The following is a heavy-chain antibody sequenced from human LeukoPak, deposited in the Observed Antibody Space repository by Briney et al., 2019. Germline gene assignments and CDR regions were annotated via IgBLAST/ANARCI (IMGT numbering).Heavy chain of an antibody. D-gene: IGHD1-26*01. CDR1: GFTFNISA. J-gene: IGHJ4*02. CDR2: ISGSGGST. CDR3: AKDWGGSGSSVDY. V-gene: IGHV3-23*01. Sequence: PGGSLRLSCAASGFTFNISAMSWVRQAPGKGLECVSPISGSGGSTYYADSVKGRFTISRDNSKNTLYLQMNSLRAEDTAVYYCAKDWGGSGSSVDYWGQGTLVTVSS.